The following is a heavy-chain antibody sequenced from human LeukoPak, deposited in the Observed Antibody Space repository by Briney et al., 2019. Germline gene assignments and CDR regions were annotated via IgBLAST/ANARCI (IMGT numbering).Heavy chain of an antibody. J-gene: IGHJ3*02. CDR3: ARGHQRIAISRGGGAFDI. CDR1: GGSFSGYY. V-gene: IGHV4-34*01. Sequence: SETLSVTSAAYGGSFSGYYWSWIRQPPGKGLEWIREINHSGSTNYNPSLKSRVTISVDTSKNQFSLKLSSVTAADTAVYYCARGHQRIAISRGGGAFDIWGQGTMVTVSS. D-gene: IGHD2-21*01. CDR2: INHSGST.